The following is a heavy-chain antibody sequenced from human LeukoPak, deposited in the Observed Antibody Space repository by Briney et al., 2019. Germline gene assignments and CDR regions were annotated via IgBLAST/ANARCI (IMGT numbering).Heavy chain of an antibody. CDR1: GGSVSSYY. CDR2: IYYSGST. J-gene: IGHJ4*02. V-gene: IGHV4-59*02. CDR3: ARDGY. Sequence: AESLSLTCTASGGSVSSYYRSWIRQPPGKGLEWIGYIYYSGSTNYNPSLKSRVTISVDTSKNQFSLKLSSVTAADTAVYYCARDGYWGQGTLVTVSS.